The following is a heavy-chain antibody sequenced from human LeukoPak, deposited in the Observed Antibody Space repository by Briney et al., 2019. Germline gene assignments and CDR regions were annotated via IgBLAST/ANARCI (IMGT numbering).Heavy chain of an antibody. D-gene: IGHD2-21*02. J-gene: IGHJ6*03. CDR1: GGSISGYY. CDR2: INHGGST. Sequence: PSETLSLTCAVYGGSISGYYWSWIRQPPGKGLEWIGEINHGGSTNYNPSLKSRVTISVDTSKNQFSLKLSSVTAADTAVYYCARGPRHIVVVTGFYYYYYMDVWGKGTTVTVSS. V-gene: IGHV4-34*01. CDR3: ARGPRHIVVVTGFYYYYYMDV.